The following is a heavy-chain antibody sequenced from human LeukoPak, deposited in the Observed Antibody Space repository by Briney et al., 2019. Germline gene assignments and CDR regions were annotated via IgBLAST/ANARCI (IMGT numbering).Heavy chain of an antibody. CDR3: AREEQYRTGLFDY. CDR1: GDTASSNSAA. V-gene: IGHV6-1*01. Sequence: QTLSLTSSLSGDTASSNSAASNWIRQSPSRGLEWLGRTYYRSKRYNDYAVSVKSRITINPDTSKNRFSLQLNSVTPEDTAVYYCAREEQYRTGLFDYWGQGTLVTVSS. CDR2: TYYRSKRYN. J-gene: IGHJ4*02. D-gene: IGHD1/OR15-1a*01.